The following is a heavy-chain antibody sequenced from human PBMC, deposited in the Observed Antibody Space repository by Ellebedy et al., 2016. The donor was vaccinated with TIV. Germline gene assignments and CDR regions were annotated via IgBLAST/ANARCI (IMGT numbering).Heavy chain of an antibody. V-gene: IGHV3-33*08. CDR3: ARANRLSSCWSRTYWYLDL. J-gene: IGHJ2*01. D-gene: IGHD6-19*01. Sequence: GESLKISCAASGFTIIDYDMDWVRQAPGKGLEWVATIGYDGSKEFFADSVKGRFTISRVTSKNTVSLQMNSLRAEDTAVYYCARANRLSSCWSRTYWYLDLWGRGTLVTVSS. CDR1: GFTIIDYD. CDR2: IGYDGSKE.